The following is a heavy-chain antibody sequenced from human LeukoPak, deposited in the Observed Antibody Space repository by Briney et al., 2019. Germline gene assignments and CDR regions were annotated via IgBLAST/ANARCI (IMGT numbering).Heavy chain of an antibody. Sequence: QPGGSLRLSCEASGFTFNTCAMSWVRQAPGKGLEWVSAISESGSGTYYAGSVKGRFTISRDNSKNTLYLQMNSLRVDDTALYYCAKGVFGVNRAFDYWGQGTLVTVSS. CDR3: AKGVFGVNRAFDY. J-gene: IGHJ4*02. D-gene: IGHD3-3*01. CDR1: GFTFNTCA. V-gene: IGHV3-23*01. CDR2: ISESGSGT.